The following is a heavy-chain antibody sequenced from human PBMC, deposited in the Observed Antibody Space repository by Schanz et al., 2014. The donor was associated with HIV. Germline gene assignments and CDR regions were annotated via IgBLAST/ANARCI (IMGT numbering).Heavy chain of an antibody. V-gene: IGHV3-21*04. J-gene: IGHJ4*02. D-gene: IGHD4-17*01. CDR1: GFSLSGYG. CDR2: ISSSDTLL. Sequence: EVQLLESGGGLVQPGGSLRLSCAASGFSLSGYGMNWVRQAPGKGLEWVSSISSSDTLLYYADSVKGRFTISRDNANNSLSLQMKSLRAEDTAVYYCAREWATVTTLGDWGQGTLVTVSS. CDR3: AREWATVTTLGD.